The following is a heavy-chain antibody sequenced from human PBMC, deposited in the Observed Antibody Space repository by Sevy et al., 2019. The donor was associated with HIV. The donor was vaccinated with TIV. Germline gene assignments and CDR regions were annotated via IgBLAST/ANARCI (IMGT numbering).Heavy chain of an antibody. CDR1: GYTFTSFG. V-gene: IGHV1-18*01. Sequence: ASVKVSCKASGYTFTSFGISWVRQAPGQGLEWVGWISVYNGKINYAKNFQGRVTMTTDTSTRTAYMGLKSLRSDDTAVYYCARRGAFDFDTSGFLSPWGQGTLVTVSS. CDR2: ISVYNGKI. D-gene: IGHD3-22*01. J-gene: IGHJ5*02. CDR3: ARRGAFDFDTSGFLSP.